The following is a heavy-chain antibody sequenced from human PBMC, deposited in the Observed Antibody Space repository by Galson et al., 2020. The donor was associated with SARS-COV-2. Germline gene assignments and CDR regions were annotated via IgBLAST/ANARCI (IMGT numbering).Heavy chain of an antibody. CDR3: ARDDDSRGMGAFDI. J-gene: IGHJ3*02. Sequence: GVSLKISCAASGFTFSSHDMHWVRQVTGKGLEWLSGIGADGRTYYPDSVKGRFTISRDNAKNSLYLQMNSLTAGDTAVYYCARDDDSRGMGAFDIWGRGTMLTVSS. CDR2: IGADGRT. V-gene: IGHV3-13*04. D-gene: IGHD3-22*01. CDR1: GFTFSSHD.